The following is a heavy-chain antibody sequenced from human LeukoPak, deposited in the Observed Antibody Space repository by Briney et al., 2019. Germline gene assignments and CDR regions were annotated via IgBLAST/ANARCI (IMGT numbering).Heavy chain of an antibody. J-gene: IGHJ3*02. CDR1: GYTFTSYG. Sequence: ASVKVPCKASGYTFTSYGISWVRQAPGQGLEWMGWISAYNGNTNYAQKLQGRVTMTTDTSTSTVYMELRSLRSDGTAVYYCARDMTRFRDAFDIWGQGTMVTVSS. CDR3: ARDMTRFRDAFDI. V-gene: IGHV1-18*01. CDR2: ISAYNGNT. D-gene: IGHD3-3*01.